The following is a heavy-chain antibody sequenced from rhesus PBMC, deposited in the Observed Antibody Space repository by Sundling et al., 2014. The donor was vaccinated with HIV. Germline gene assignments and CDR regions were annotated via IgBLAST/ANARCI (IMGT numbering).Heavy chain of an antibody. Sequence: QVQLVQSGTEISRPGASVKLSCKTSGYTFSIYYMHWVKQSPGQGLEWIGLISPHNGNIAYAQSFQGRVTISTDTSTSTGYLELSSLRSEDTAIYYCAKTSYGNSYYDYWGRGSPGHRLF. CDR3: AKTSYGNSYYDY. CDR2: ISPHNGNI. CDR1: GYTFSIYY. J-gene: IGHJ4*01. V-gene: IGHV1-180*01. D-gene: IGHD4-29*01.